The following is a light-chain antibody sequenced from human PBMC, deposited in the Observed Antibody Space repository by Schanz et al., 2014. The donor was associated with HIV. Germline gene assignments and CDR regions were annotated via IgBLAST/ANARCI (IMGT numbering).Light chain of an antibody. CDR3: QQYTTSPRT. CDR1: QSVSTY. CDR2: GAS. Sequence: EIVLTQSPATLSLSPGERATLSCRASQSVSTYLAWYQHKSGQAPRLLIFGASNRATGIPDRFSGGESGTDFTLTISRVEPEDYAVYYCQQYTTSPRTFGQGTKVEIK. J-gene: IGKJ1*01. V-gene: IGKV3-20*01.